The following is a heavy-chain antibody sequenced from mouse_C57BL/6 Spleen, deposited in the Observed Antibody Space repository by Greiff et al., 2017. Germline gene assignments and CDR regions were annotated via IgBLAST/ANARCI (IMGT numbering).Heavy chain of an antibody. J-gene: IGHJ2*01. CDR3: ARWIYGSIYFDY. Sequence: EVQLQQSGPELVKPGASVKMSCKASGYTFTDYNMHWVKQSHGKSLEWIGYINPNNGGTSYNQKFKGKATLTVNKSSSTAYMELRSLTSEDSAVYYCARWIYGSIYFDYWGQGTTLTVSS. D-gene: IGHD1-1*01. V-gene: IGHV1-22*01. CDR1: GYTFTDYN. CDR2: INPNNGGT.